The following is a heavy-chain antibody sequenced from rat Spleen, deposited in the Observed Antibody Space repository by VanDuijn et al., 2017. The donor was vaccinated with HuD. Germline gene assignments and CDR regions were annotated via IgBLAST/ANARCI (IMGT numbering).Heavy chain of an antibody. Sequence: EVQLVESGGGLLQPGRSLKLSCAASGFSFSSFPMAWVRQAPTKGLEWVASITNSGGSTDYRDSVKGRFTISRDHAKSILYLQMDSLRSEDTATYYCATAGARVSRFAYWGQGTLVTVSS. CDR1: GFSFSSFP. V-gene: IGHV5S23*01. D-gene: IGHD1-4*01. J-gene: IGHJ3*01. CDR2: ITNSGGST. CDR3: ATAGARVSRFAY.